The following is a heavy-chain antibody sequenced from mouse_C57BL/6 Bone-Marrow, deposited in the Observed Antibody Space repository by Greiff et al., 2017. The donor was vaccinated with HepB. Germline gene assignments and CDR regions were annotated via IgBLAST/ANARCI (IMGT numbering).Heavy chain of an antibody. V-gene: IGHV1-81*01. J-gene: IGHJ4*01. CDR1: GYTFTSYG. D-gene: IGHD6-1*01. CDR3: ARSRQGAMDY. Sequence: VQLVESGAELARPGASVKLSCKASGYTFTSYGISWVKQRTGQGLEWIGEIYPRSGNTYYNEKFKGKATLTADKSSSTAYMELRSLTSEDSAVYFCARSRQGAMDYWGQGTSVTVSS. CDR2: IYPRSGNT.